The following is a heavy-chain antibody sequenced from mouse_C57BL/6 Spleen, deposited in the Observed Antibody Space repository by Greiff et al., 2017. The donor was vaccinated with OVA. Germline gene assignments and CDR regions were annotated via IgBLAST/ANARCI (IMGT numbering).Heavy chain of an antibody. Sequence: EVQLQQSGPELVKPGASVKISCKASGYTFTDYYMNWVKQSHGKSLEWIGDIIPNNGGTSYNQKFKGKATFTVDKSSSTAYMELRSLTSEDSAVYYCARFDYGSPFLAIDYWGQGTSVTVSS. V-gene: IGHV1-26*01. CDR3: ARFDYGSPFLAIDY. J-gene: IGHJ4*01. CDR1: GYTFTDYY. CDR2: IIPNNGGT. D-gene: IGHD1-1*01.